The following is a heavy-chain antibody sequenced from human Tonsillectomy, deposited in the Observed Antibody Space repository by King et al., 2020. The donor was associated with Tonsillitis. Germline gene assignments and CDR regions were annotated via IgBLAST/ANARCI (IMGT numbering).Heavy chain of an antibody. CDR2: IGSSSSYI. J-gene: IGHJ4*02. Sequence: VQLVESGGGLVKPGGSLRLSCAASGFTFSSYSMNCVRQAPGKGLEWVSSIGSSSSYIYYADSVKGRFAISRDNAKNSLYLQMTSLRAEDTAVYYCARDFITGPRLDGYWGQGTLVTVSS. CDR1: GFTFSSYS. CDR3: ARDFITGPRLDGY. V-gene: IGHV3-21*01. D-gene: IGHD1-20*01.